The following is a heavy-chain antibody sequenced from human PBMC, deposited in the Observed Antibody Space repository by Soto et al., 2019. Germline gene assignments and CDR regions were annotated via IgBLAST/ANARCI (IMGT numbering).Heavy chain of an antibody. Sequence: GGSLRLSCAASGFTFSNYGMHWVRQAPGKGLEWVAVISDDGVSKYYADSVQGRFTISRDNSESAVFLQMNSLRPDDTALYLCARAYYFGSGTSYTLYYWGQGTQVTVSS. D-gene: IGHD3-10*01. CDR2: ISDDGVSK. J-gene: IGHJ4*02. V-gene: IGHV3-30*03. CDR3: ARAYYFGSGTSYTLYY. CDR1: GFTFSNYG.